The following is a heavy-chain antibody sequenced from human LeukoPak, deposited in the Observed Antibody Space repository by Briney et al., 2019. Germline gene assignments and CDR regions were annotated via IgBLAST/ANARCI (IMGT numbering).Heavy chain of an antibody. CDR2: ISAYNGNT. V-gene: IGHV1-18*01. CDR1: GYTCTSYG. D-gene: IGHD5-24*01. CDR3: ARNGDGYNSDYFDY. Sequence: ASVKVSCKASGYTCTSYGISWVRQAPGQGLEWMGWISAYNGNTNYAQKLQGRVTMTTDTSTSTAYMELRSLRSDDTAVYYCARNGDGYNSDYFDYWGQGTLVTVSS. J-gene: IGHJ4*02.